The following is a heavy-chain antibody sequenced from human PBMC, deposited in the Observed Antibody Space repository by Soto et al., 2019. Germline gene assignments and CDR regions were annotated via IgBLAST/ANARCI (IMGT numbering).Heavy chain of an antibody. J-gene: IGHJ6*02. D-gene: IGHD6-19*01. Sequence: PGESLKISCKGSGYSFTSYWISWVRQMPGKGLGWMGRIDPSDSYTNYSPSFQGHVTISADKSISTAYLQWSSLKASDTAMYYCAIIAVDGTAYFYGIDVWGQGTTVTVSS. CDR1: GYSFTSYW. CDR2: IDPSDSYT. V-gene: IGHV5-10-1*01. CDR3: AIIAVDGTAYFYGIDV.